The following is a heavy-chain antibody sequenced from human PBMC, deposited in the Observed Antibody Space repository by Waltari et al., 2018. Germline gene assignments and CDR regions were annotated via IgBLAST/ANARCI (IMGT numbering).Heavy chain of an antibody. V-gene: IGHV1-69*04. Sequence: QVQLVQSGAEVKKPGSSVKVSCKASGGTFSSYAISWVRQAPGQGLEWMGRIIPLLVTANYAQRFQGRVTITADKSTSTVYMDLSSLRSEDTAVYYCARDVGHCTGGVCYTNWHFDLWGRGTLVTVSS. J-gene: IGHJ2*01. D-gene: IGHD2-8*02. CDR2: IIPLLVTA. CDR1: GGTFSSYA. CDR3: ARDVGHCTGGVCYTNWHFDL.